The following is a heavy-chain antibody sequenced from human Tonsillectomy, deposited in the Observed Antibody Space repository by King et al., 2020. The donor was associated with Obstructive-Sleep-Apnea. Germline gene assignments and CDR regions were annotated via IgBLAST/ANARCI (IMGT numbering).Heavy chain of an antibody. D-gene: IGHD3-10*01. Sequence: QLVQSGAEVKKPGASVKVSCKASGYTFTGYYIHWVRQAPGQGLEWMGWISPNSGATKYAQKFQDRVTMTRDTSISTAYMDLNRRKFDDTAIYYCARDMSAYDSTSPAYWGQGTLVTVSS. CDR2: ISPNSGAT. V-gene: IGHV1-2*02. J-gene: IGHJ4*02. CDR3: ARDMSAYDSTSPAY. CDR1: GYTFTGYY.